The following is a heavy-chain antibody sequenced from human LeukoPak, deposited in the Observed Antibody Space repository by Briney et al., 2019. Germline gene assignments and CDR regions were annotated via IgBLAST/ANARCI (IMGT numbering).Heavy chain of an antibody. D-gene: IGHD4-17*01. V-gene: IGHV3-30*02. Sequence: GGSLRLSCAASGFTFSSYGMHWVRQAPGKGLEWVAFIRYDGSNKYYADSVKGRFTISRDNSKNTLYLQMNSLRAEDTAVYYCAKDRGGDYGDYRLDYWGQGTLVTVSS. CDR2: IRYDGSNK. J-gene: IGHJ4*02. CDR1: GFTFSSYG. CDR3: AKDRGGDYGDYRLDY.